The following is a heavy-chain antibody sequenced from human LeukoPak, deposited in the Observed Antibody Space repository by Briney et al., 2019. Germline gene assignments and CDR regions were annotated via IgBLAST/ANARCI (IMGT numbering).Heavy chain of an antibody. Sequence: GGSLRLSCAVSGITLSNYGMSWVRQAPGKGLEWVAGISGSGGGTNYADSVKGRFTVSRDNPKNTLYLQMNSLRAEDTAFYFCAKRGVAIRVILVGFHKEAYYFDSWGQGALVTVSS. CDR3: AKRGVAIRVILVGFHKEAYYFDS. D-gene: IGHD3-22*01. J-gene: IGHJ4*02. CDR2: ISGSGGGT. CDR1: GITLSNYG. V-gene: IGHV3-23*01.